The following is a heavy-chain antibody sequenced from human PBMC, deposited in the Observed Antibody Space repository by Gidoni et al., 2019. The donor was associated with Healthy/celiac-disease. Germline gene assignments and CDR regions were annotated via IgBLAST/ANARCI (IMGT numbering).Heavy chain of an antibody. D-gene: IGHD1-7*01. J-gene: IGHJ4*02. Sequence: EVQLLESGGGLVQPGGSLRLSCAASGFTFSHYAMSWVRQAPGKGLEWVSAISGSGGSTYYEDSVKGRFTISRDNSKNTLYLQMNSLRAEDTAVYYCAKSPGGTTFGDYWGQGTLVTVSS. CDR2: ISGSGGST. CDR1: GFTFSHYA. CDR3: AKSPGGTTFGDY. V-gene: IGHV3-23*01.